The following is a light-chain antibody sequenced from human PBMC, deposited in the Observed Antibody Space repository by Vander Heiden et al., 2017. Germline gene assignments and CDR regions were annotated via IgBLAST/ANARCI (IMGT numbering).Light chain of an antibody. CDR2: GNS. CDR1: SSNIGAGYD. J-gene: IGLJ2*01. CDR3: QSYDSSLSGSVV. Sequence: QSVLTQPPSVSGAPGQRVTISCTGSSSNIGAGYDVHWYQQLPGTAPKLLSYGNSNRPSGVPDRFSGSKSGTSASLAITGLQAEDEADYYGQSYDSSLSGSVVCGGGTKLTV. V-gene: IGLV1-40*01.